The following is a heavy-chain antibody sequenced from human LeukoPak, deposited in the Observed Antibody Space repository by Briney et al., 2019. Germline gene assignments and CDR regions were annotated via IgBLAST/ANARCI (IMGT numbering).Heavy chain of an antibody. CDR2: VYYSGST. V-gene: IGHV4-59*01. CDR3: AVSGSYYHWFDP. Sequence: SETLSLTCTVSGDSISTYYWSWIRQPPGKGLEWIGYVYYSGSTTYNPSLKSRVTISVDTSKNQFSLKLTSVTAADTAVYYCAVSGSYYHWFDPWGQGTLVTVSS. D-gene: IGHD1-26*01. CDR1: GDSISTYY. J-gene: IGHJ5*02.